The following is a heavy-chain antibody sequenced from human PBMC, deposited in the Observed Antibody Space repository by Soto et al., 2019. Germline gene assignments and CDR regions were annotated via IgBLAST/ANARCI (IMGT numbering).Heavy chain of an antibody. V-gene: IGHV3-30-3*01. D-gene: IGHD3-16*01. CDR2: ISYDGSNK. CDR1: GFTFSSYA. CDR3: ARSVGPWDY. J-gene: IGHJ4*02. Sequence: GGSLRLSCAASGFTFSSYAMHWVRQAPGKGLEWVAVISYDGSNKYYADSVKGRFTISRDNSKNTLYLQMNSLRAEDTAVYYCARSVGPWDYWGQGTLVTVSS.